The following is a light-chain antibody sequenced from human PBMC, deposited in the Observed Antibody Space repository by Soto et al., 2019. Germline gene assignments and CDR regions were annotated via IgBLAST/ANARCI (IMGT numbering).Light chain of an antibody. CDR2: GAS. CDR3: QQYDNPNLTVT. V-gene: IGKV1-33*01. CDR1: QDISNY. Sequence: DIQMTQSPSSLSASVGDRVTITCQASQDISNYLNWFQQKPGKAPKLLIYGASNLKTGVPSRFSGCGSGTDFTFTISSLQPEDIATYYCQQYDNPNLTVTFGGGTKVEIK. J-gene: IGKJ4*01.